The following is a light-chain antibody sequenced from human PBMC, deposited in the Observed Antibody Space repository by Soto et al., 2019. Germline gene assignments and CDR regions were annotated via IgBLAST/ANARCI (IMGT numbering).Light chain of an antibody. CDR1: QSLSSSS. CDR3: QQRRTWPQT. CDR2: DAS. Sequence: VFTQSPVTLSLSPGERATLSCSSSQSLSSSSLAWYQQKPGQAPRLLIYDASNRATGIPARFSGSGSGTDFTLTISSLEPEDFAVYYCQQRRTWPQTFGQGTKVDIK. J-gene: IGKJ1*01. V-gene: IGKV3-11*01.